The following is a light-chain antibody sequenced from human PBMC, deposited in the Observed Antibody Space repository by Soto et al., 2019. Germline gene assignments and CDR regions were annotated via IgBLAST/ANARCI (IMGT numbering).Light chain of an antibody. J-gene: IGKJ1*01. Sequence: EIVLTQSPGTLSLSPGERATLSCRASQSVSNNYLAWYQQKPGQAPRLLIYGASRRANGIPDRFSGSGSGTNFTLTISRLEPEDFAVYYCQQYDNSLWTFGQGTKVDIK. V-gene: IGKV3-20*01. CDR2: GAS. CDR3: QQYDNSLWT. CDR1: QSVSNNY.